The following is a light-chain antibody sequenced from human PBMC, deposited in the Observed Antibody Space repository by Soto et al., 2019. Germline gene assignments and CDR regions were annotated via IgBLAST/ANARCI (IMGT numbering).Light chain of an antibody. CDR2: QVT. J-gene: IGLJ2*01. Sequence: QSALTQPASVSGSPGQSFTISCTGTSSDVGGYDFVSWYQHHPGKAPKLIIYQVTQRPSGVSPRFSASKSGNTASLTISGLQTEDEADYYCCSYAGRTTLVLGGGTKLTVL. V-gene: IGLV2-23*02. CDR1: SSDVGGYDF. CDR3: CSYAGRTTLV.